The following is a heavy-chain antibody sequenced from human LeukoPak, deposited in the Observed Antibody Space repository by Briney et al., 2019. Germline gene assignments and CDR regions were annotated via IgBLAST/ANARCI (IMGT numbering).Heavy chain of an antibody. CDR3: AREMAV. Sequence: GGSLRLSCVASEFTFSSYTMNWVRQAPGKGLEWVAVIWYDGSNEDYADSVKGRFTISRDNSKNTLYLQMNSLRAEDTAVYYCAREMAVWGQGALVTVSS. D-gene: IGHD2-8*01. CDR2: IWYDGSNE. V-gene: IGHV3-33*08. J-gene: IGHJ4*02. CDR1: EFTFSSYT.